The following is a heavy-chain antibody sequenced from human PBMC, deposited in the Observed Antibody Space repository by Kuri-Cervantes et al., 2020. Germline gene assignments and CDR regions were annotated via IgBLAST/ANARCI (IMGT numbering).Heavy chain of an antibody. CDR2: ISWNSGSI. Sequence: GGSLRLSCAASGFTFDDYAMHWVRQAPGKGLEWVSGISWNSGSIGYADSVKGRFTISRDNAKNSLYLQMNSLRAEDTAVYYCAKDRKDYSNYVAEYFQHWGQGTLVTVSS. CDR3: AKDRKDYSNYVAEYFQH. V-gene: IGHV3-9*01. D-gene: IGHD4-11*01. CDR1: GFTFDDYA. J-gene: IGHJ1*01.